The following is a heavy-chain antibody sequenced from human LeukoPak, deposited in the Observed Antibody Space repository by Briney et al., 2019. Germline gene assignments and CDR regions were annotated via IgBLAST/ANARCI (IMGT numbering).Heavy chain of an antibody. CDR2: VNWNAGRT. Sequence: GGSLRLSCAASGFTFDDYGMSWVRQAPGKGLEWVSSVNWNAGRTGYADSVKGRFTISRDNAKNSLYLQMNSLRAEDTAVYYCASSNDYGDYEFDYWGQGTLVTVSS. CDR3: ASSNDYGDYEFDY. CDR1: GFTFDDYG. V-gene: IGHV3-20*04. D-gene: IGHD4-17*01. J-gene: IGHJ4*02.